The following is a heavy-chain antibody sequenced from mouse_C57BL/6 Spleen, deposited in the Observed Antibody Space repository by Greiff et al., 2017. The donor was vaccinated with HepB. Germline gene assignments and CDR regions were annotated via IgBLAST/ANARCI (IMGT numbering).Heavy chain of an antibody. CDR3: AREALYYYGSSFFDY. V-gene: IGHV1-22*01. Sequence: VQLKQSGPELVKPGASVKMSCKASGYTFTDYNMHWVKQSHGKSLEWIGYINPNNGGTSYNQKFKGKATLTVNKSSSTAYMELRSLTSEDSAVYYCAREALYYYGSSFFDYWGQGTTLTVSS. CDR1: GYTFTDYN. J-gene: IGHJ2*01. CDR2: INPNNGGT. D-gene: IGHD1-1*01.